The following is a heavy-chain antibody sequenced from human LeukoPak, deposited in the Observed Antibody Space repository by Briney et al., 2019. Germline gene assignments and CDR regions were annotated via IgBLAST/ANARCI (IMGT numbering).Heavy chain of an antibody. D-gene: IGHD7-27*01. V-gene: IGHV4-31*03. Sequence: PSETLSLTCTVSGGSMSSGGYYWSWIRQHPGKGLEWIGYIYYSGYTYYNPSLKSRVTISIDTSENQVSLKLSFVTAADTALYYCAKEPTGDKSFDSWGQGTLVTVSS. J-gene: IGHJ4*02. CDR2: IYYSGYT. CDR3: AKEPTGDKSFDS. CDR1: GGSMSSGGYY.